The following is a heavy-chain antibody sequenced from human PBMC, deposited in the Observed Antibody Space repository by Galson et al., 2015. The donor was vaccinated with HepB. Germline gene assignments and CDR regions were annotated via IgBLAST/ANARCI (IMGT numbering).Heavy chain of an antibody. V-gene: IGHV4-4*07. CDR3: ARASNWSYESDAFDI. CDR1: GGSISPYY. J-gene: IGHJ3*02. D-gene: IGHD6-13*01. CDR2: IYSSGNT. Sequence: TLSLTCTVSGGSISPYYWSWIRQPAGKGLEWIGRIYSSGNTNYNPSLKSRVTMSVATSENQFSMKLSSVTAADTAVYYCARASNWSYESDAFDIWGEGTMVTVSS.